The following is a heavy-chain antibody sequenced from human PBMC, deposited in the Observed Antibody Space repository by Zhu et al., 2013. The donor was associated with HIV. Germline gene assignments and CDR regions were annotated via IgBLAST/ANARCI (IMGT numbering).Heavy chain of an antibody. Sequence: QVQLVQSGADLKKPGASVKVSCKTSGYTFTAYFMHWVRQAPGQGLEWMGSINPDSGATNYAQKFQGRVTMTRDMSISTAYMELNRLRSDDTAVYYCAREAWELPKVSHWFGPWAREPGHRLL. D-gene: IGHD1-26*01. J-gene: IGHJ5*02. CDR3: AREAWELPKVSHWFGP. CDR1: GYTFTAYF. CDR2: INPDSGAT. V-gene: IGHV1-2*02.